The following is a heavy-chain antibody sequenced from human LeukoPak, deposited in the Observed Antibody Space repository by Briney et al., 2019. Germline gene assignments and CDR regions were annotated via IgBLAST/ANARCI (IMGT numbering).Heavy chain of an antibody. CDR3: ARGPRTTSCYTPYCYYYYMDV. V-gene: IGHV3-21*01. Sequence: GGSLRHSCVPSGFPLSCHSMKWAREAPGKGLEWVSTISSSNSHIYYADSVKRRFTISRDNAKNSLYLQLNSLRAEATAVYYCARGPRTTSCYTPYCYYYYMDVWGKETTVSVSS. CDR2: ISSSNSHI. D-gene: IGHD2-2*02. CDR1: GFPLSCHS. J-gene: IGHJ6*03.